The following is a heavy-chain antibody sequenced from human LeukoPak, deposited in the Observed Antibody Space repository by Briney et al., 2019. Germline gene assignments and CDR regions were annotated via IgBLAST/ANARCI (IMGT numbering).Heavy chain of an antibody. Sequence: ASVKVSCKASGYTFTDYALNWVRQAPGQSLEWMGWITTGRGDTQYSQAFQRRITITRDKSASTVSMDLSALRSEDTAVYYCARGGKQWRGGNYFDSWGQGTLVAVSS. D-gene: IGHD6-19*01. CDR3: ARGGKQWRGGNYFDS. V-gene: IGHV1-3*03. CDR1: GYTFTDYA. J-gene: IGHJ4*02. CDR2: ITTGRGDT.